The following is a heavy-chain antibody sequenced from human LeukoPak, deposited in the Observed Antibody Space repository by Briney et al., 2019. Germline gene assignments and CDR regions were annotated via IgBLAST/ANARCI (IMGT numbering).Heavy chain of an antibody. D-gene: IGHD1-26*01. J-gene: IGHJ3*02. CDR2: IDPTDSDT. V-gene: IGHV5-51*01. CDR1: GYRFTTYW. Sequence: GESLKISCKGSGYRFTTYWIGWVRQMPGKGREWMGIIDPTDSDTIYSPSFQGHVTISADRSLNTAYLQWSSLKASDTAMYYCARHGFSGNFQGDAFDIWGQGTMVTVYS. CDR3: ARHGFSGNFQGDAFDI.